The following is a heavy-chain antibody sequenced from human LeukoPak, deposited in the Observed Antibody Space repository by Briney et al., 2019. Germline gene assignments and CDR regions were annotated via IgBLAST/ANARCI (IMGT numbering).Heavy chain of an antibody. CDR3: ARETTVTRVFDS. V-gene: IGHV1-69*06. D-gene: IGHD4-17*01. Sequence: SVKLSCKASGATFSNYPISWVRQAPGQGLEYMGAIIPIFGPPNYAQKFQDRVTFTADKSTSTAYMELRSLRSDDTAVYYCARETTVTRVFDSWGQGTLVTVSS. J-gene: IGHJ5*01. CDR2: IIPIFGPP. CDR1: GATFSNYP.